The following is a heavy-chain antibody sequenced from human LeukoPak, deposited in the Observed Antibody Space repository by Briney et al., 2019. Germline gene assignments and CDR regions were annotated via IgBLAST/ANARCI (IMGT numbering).Heavy chain of an antibody. CDR1: GGSISSYY. CDR3: ARVGRGGVVSAATEYFDY. CDR2: IYYSGST. D-gene: IGHD2-2*01. Sequence: SETLSLTCTVSGGSISSYYWSWIRQPPAKGLEWIGYIYYSGSTNYNPSLKSRVTISVDTSKNHFSLKLSSVTAADTAVYYCARVGRGGVVSAATEYFDYWGQGNLVTVSS. J-gene: IGHJ4*02. V-gene: IGHV4-59*01.